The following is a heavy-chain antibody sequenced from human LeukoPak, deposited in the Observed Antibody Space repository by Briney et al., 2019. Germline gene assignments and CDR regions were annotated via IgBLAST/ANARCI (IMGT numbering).Heavy chain of an antibody. V-gene: IGHV4-39*07. CDR1: GVSISSSSYY. CDR3: ARAYGRMTTVVRSHAFDI. CDR2: IYYSGST. J-gene: IGHJ3*02. Sequence: SETLSLTCTVSGVSISSSSYYWGWIRQPPGKGLEWIGSIYYSGSTYYNPSLKSRVTISVDTSKNQFSLKLSSVTAADTAVYYCARAYGRMTTVVRSHAFDIWGQETMVTVSS. D-gene: IGHD4-23*01.